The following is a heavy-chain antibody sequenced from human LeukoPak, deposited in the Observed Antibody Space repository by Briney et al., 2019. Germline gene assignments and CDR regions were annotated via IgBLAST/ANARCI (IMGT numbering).Heavy chain of an antibody. CDR2: ISSSGSTT. CDR3: ARDRLTMAGDFDY. J-gene: IGHJ4*02. D-gene: IGHD6-19*01. Sequence: PGGSLRLSCAASEFTFSSYEMNWVCQAPGKGLEWVSYISSSGSTTYYADSVKGRFTISRDNAKNSLYLQMNSLRVEDTAVYYCARDRLTMAGDFDYWGQGTLVTVSS. CDR1: EFTFSSYE. V-gene: IGHV3-48*03.